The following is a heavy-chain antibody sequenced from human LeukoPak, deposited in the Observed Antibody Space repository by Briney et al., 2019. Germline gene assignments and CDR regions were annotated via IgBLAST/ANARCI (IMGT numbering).Heavy chain of an antibody. V-gene: IGHV3-9*03. CDR2: ISWNSGSI. Sequence: GGSLRLSCAASGFTFDYYAMHWVRQAPGKGLEWVSGISWNSGSIAYADSVKGRFTISRDNAKNSLYLQMNSLRDEDMALYYCAKGEEGAFDIWGQGTMVTVSS. D-gene: IGHD1-26*01. J-gene: IGHJ3*02. CDR3: AKGEEGAFDI. CDR1: GFTFDYYA.